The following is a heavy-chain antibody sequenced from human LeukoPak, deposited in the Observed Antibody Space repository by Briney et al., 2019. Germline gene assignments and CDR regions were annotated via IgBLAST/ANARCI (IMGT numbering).Heavy chain of an antibody. Sequence: GGSLRLSCAASGFTFSSYWMHWVRQAPGKGLVWVSRINSDGRSTSYADSVKGRFTISRDNAKNTLYLQMNSLRAEDTAVYYCARDRLSITMVRGVPSPNWFDPWGQGTLVTVSS. J-gene: IGHJ5*02. V-gene: IGHV3-74*01. D-gene: IGHD3-10*01. CDR2: INSDGRST. CDR3: ARDRLSITMVRGVPSPNWFDP. CDR1: GFTFSSYW.